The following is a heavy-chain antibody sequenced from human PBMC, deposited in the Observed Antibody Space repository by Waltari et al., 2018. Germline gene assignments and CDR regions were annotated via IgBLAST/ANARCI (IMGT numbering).Heavy chain of an antibody. D-gene: IGHD3-16*01. CDR2: IYSGGSST. Sequence: EVQLLESGGGLVQPGGSLRLSCAASGFTFSSYARSWVRQAPGKGLEWVSVIYSGGSSTYYADSVKGRFTISRDNSKNTLYLQMNSLRAEDTAVYYCAKEGETFDYWGQGTLVTVSS. V-gene: IGHV3-23*03. CDR3: AKEGETFDY. J-gene: IGHJ4*02. CDR1: GFTFSSYA.